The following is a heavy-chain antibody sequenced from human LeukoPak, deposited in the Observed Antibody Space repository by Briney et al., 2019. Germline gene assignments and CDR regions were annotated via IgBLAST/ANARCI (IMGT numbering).Heavy chain of an antibody. V-gene: IGHV4-59*01. CDR2: IYHSGST. J-gene: IGHJ4*02. D-gene: IGHD2-15*01. CDR1: TDSTNTYY. Sequence: SETLSLTCSVSTDSTNTYYWSWIRQSPGKALECIGDIYHSGSTDYNPSFKSRVTISIDMSKKEFSLKLTSVTVADTAMYYCVRLRWELLAPYFDHWGQGAFVIVSS. CDR3: VRLRWELLAPYFDH.